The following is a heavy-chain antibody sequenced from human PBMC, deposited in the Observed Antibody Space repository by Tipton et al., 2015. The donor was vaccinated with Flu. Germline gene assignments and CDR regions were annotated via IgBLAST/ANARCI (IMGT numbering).Heavy chain of an antibody. CDR3: ARARDRSSTSYLFDY. J-gene: IGHJ4*02. V-gene: IGHV1-18*04. D-gene: IGHD2-2*01. CDR1: GYTFTSYG. CDR2: ISAYNGNT. Sequence: QSGAEVKKPGASVKVSCKASGYTFTSYGISWVRQAPGQGLEWMGWISAYNGNTNYAQKFQGRVTITADESTSTAYMELSSLRSEDTAVYYCARARDRSSTSYLFDYWGQGTLVTVSS.